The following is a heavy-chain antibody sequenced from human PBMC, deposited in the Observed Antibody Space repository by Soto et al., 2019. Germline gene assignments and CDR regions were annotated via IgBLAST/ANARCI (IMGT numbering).Heavy chain of an antibody. CDR2: ISYDGSNK. CDR3: AREFYDSSGFPGYFDY. V-gene: IGHV3-30-3*01. CDR1: GFTFSSYA. Sequence: PGGSLRLSCAASGFTFSSYAMHWVRQAPGKGLEWVAVISYDGSNKYYADSVKGRFTISRDNSKNTLYLQMNSLRAEDTAVYYCAREFYDSSGFPGYFDYWGQGTLVTVSS. J-gene: IGHJ4*02. D-gene: IGHD3-22*01.